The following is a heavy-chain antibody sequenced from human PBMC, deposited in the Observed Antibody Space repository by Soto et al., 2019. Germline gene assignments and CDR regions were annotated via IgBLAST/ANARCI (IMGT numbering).Heavy chain of an antibody. CDR1: GFSLSTSGVG. J-gene: IGHJ4*02. D-gene: IGHD6-19*01. CDR3: VRLSGWYYFDY. Sequence: SGPTLVNPTQTLTLTCTFSGFSLSTSGVGVGWIRQPPGKDLEWLGLIYWDDDKRYSPSLKSRLTITKDSSKNQVVLTMTNMDPVDTATYSCVRLSGWYYFDYWGQGTLVTVS. CDR2: IYWDDDK. V-gene: IGHV2-5*02.